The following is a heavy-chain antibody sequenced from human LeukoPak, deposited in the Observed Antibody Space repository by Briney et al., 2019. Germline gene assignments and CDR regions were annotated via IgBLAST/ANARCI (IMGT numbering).Heavy chain of an antibody. V-gene: IGHV4-4*07. CDR3: ARLMTGTTTAFDI. Sequence: PSETLSLTCTVSGGYISGYYWSWIRQPAGKGLEWVGRIYTSGSTHYNPSLKSRVTMSVDTSKNQFSLNLSSGAAADTAVYYCARLMTGTTTAFDIWGQGAMVTVSS. CDR1: GGYISGYY. D-gene: IGHD1-7*01. CDR2: IYTSGST. J-gene: IGHJ3*02.